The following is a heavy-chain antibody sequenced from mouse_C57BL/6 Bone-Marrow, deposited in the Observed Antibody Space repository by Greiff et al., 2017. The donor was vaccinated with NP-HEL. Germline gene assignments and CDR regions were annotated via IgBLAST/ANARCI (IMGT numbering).Heavy chain of an antibody. V-gene: IGHV1-82*01. J-gene: IGHJ3*01. CDR2: IYPGDGDT. CDR1: GYAFSSSW. Sequence: VQLQQSGPELVKPGASVKISCKASGYAFSSSWMNWVKQRPGKGLEWIGRIYPGDGDTNYNGKFKGKATLTADKSSSTAYMQLSSLTSEDSAVYFCARRGDDGYCGDFAWFAYWGQGALVTVSA. D-gene: IGHD2-3*01. CDR3: ARRGDDGYCGDFAWFAY.